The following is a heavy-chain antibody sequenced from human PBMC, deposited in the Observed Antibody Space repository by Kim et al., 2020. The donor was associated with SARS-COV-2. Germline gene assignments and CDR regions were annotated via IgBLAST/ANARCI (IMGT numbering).Heavy chain of an antibody. CDR2: INHSGST. D-gene: IGHD2-2*01. CDR1: GGSFSGYY. Sequence: SETLSLTCAVYGGSFSGYYWSWIRQPPGKGLEWIGEINHSGSTNYNPSLKSRVTISVDTSKNQFSLKLSSVTAADTAVYYCARGGYCSSTSCYFLDYWG. J-gene: IGHJ4*01. V-gene: IGHV4-34*01. CDR3: ARGGYCSSTSCYFLDY.